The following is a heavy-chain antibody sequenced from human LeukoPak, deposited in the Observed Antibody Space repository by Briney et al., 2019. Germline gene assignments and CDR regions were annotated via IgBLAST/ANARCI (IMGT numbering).Heavy chain of an antibody. J-gene: IGHJ6*03. CDR3: AREGSGSSNYYYYMDV. D-gene: IGHD3-10*01. CDR2: INPNSGGT. V-gene: IGHV1-2*02. Sequence: ASVKVSCKASGYTFTGHYMHWVRQAPGQGLEWMGWINPNSGGTNYAQKFQGRVTMTRDTSISTAYMELSRLRSDDTAVYYCAREGSGSSNYYYYMDVWGKGTTVTVSS. CDR1: GYTFTGHY.